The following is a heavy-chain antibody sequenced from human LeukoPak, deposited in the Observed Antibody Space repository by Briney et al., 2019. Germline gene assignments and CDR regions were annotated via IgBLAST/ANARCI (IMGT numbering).Heavy chain of an antibody. V-gene: IGHV1-46*01. Sequence: ASVKVSCKASGYTFTSYYIYWVRQAPGQGLEWMGVINPSGGSTNYAQKFQGRVTMTRDTSTSTVYMELSSLRSEDTAVYYCARRIAVAGTLWFDPWGQGTLVTVSP. CDR2: INPSGGST. CDR3: ARRIAVAGTLWFDP. CDR1: GYTFTSYY. D-gene: IGHD6-19*01. J-gene: IGHJ5*02.